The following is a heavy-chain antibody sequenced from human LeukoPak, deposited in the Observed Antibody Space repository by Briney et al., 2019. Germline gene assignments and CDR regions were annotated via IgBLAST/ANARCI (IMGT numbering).Heavy chain of an antibody. Sequence: GGSLRLSCAASGFTFSSYGMHWVRQAPGKGLEWVAVIWNDGSNKYYADSVKGRFTISRDNSENTLYLQVNSLRAEDTAVYYCARERLSLVNYYGMDVWGQGTTVTVSS. CDR1: GFTFSSYG. CDR2: IWNDGSNK. J-gene: IGHJ6*02. CDR3: ARERLSLVNYYGMDV. V-gene: IGHV3-33*01. D-gene: IGHD2/OR15-2a*01.